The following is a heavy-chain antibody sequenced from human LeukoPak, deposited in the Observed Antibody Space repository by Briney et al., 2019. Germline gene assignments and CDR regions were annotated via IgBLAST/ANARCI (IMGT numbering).Heavy chain of an antibody. Sequence: SETPSLTCTVSGGSISSYYWSWIRQPPGKGLEWIGYIYYSGSTNYNPSLKSRVTISVDTSKNQFSLKLSSVTAADTAVYYCARRNYYDSSGNPTVFDYWGQGTLVTVSS. D-gene: IGHD3-22*01. V-gene: IGHV4-59*08. J-gene: IGHJ4*02. CDR2: IYYSGST. CDR1: GGSISSYY. CDR3: ARRNYYDSSGNPTVFDY.